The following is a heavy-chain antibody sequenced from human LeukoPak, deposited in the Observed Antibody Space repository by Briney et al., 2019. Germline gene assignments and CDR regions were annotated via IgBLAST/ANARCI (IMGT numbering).Heavy chain of an antibody. CDR2: INHSGGT. CDR3: ARGITVVPAATTLYYGMDV. J-gene: IGHJ6*02. V-gene: IGHV4-34*01. CDR1: GGSSSGYY. Sequence: ASETLSLTCAVYGGSSSGYYWSWIRQPPGKGLEWIAEINHSGGTNYNASLRSRVTVYVDTSKNQFSLKLSSVTAADTAVYYCARGITVVPAATTLYYGMDVWGQGTTVTVSS. D-gene: IGHD2-2*01.